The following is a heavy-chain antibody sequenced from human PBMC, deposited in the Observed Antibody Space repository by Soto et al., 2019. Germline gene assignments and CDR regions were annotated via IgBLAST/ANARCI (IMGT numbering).Heavy chain of an antibody. CDR1: GYTFTSYY. CDR2: INPSGGST. V-gene: IGHV1-46*01. CDR3: ARDRDIVVVPAAMGYGDLTWFDP. D-gene: IGHD2-2*01. J-gene: IGHJ5*02. Sequence: ASVKVSGKASGYTFTSYYMHWVRHPPVQGLEWMGIINPSGGSTSYAQKFQGRVTMTRDTSTSTVYMELSSLRSEDTAVYYCARDRDIVVVPAAMGYGDLTWFDPWGQGTLVTVSS.